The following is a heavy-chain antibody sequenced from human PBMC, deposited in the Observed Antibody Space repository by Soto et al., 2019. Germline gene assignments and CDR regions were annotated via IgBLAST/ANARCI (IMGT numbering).Heavy chain of an antibody. J-gene: IGHJ6*02. V-gene: IGHV3-30-3*01. CDR1: GFTFSSYA. Sequence: SLRLSYAASGFTFSSYAMHWVRQAPGKGLEWVAVISYDGSNKYYADAVKGRFTISRDNSKNTLYLQMNSLRAEDTAVYYCARESFEVAGTNYYYYYGRDVWGQGTTVTV. CDR2: ISYDGSNK. D-gene: IGHD6-19*01. CDR3: ARESFEVAGTNYYYYYGRDV.